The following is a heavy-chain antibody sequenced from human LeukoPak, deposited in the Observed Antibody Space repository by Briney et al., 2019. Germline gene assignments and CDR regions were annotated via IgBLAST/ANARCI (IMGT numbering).Heavy chain of an antibody. CDR1: GGSISSSSYY. CDR3: ASRDIMITFGGVIAFDP. V-gene: IGHV4-39*01. CDR2: IYYSGST. Sequence: SETLSLTCTVSGGSISSSSYYWGWIRQPPGKGLEWIGSIYYSGSTYYNPSLKSRVTISADTSKNQFSLKLSSVTAADTAVYYCASRDIMITFGGVIAFDPWGQGTLVTVSS. D-gene: IGHD3-16*02. J-gene: IGHJ5*02.